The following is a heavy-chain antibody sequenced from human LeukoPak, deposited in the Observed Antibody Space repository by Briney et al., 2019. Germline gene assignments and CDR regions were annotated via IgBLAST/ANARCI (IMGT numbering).Heavy chain of an antibody. D-gene: IGHD4-11*01. Sequence: GGSLRLSCAASGFTFTSYAMNWVRQAPGKGLEWVSSISRGGDSTYYADSVKGRFTISRDNSKNTVFLQMNSLRAEDTAVYYCARVTERDSNLYGMDVWGQGTTVTVSS. CDR3: ARVTERDSNLYGMDV. CDR2: ISRGGDST. CDR1: GFTFTSYA. J-gene: IGHJ6*02. V-gene: IGHV3-23*01.